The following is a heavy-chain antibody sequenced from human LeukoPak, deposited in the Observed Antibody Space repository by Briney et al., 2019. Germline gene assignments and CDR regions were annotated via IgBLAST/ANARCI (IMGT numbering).Heavy chain of an antibody. J-gene: IGHJ4*02. CDR3: ARHGTISSESYFDY. D-gene: IGHD1-14*01. CDR1: GGSVSSYY. V-gene: IGHV4-59*08. Sequence: PSETLSLTCSVSGGSVSSYYWSWIRQSPGKGLEWIGYIHNSGRTNYNPPLKSRVTGFVDTSKNQVSLRLSSVTAADTAVYYCARHGTISSESYFDYWDQGALVTVSS. CDR2: IHNSGRT.